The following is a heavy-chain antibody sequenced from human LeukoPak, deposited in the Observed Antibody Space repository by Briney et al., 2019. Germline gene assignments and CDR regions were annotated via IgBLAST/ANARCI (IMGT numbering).Heavy chain of an antibody. D-gene: IGHD5-12*01. CDR1: GGSISSSSYY. Sequence: PSETLSLTCTVSGGSISSSSYYWGWIRQPPGKGLEWIGSIYYSGSTYYNPSLKSRVTISVDTSKNQFSLKLRSVTAADTAVYYCAKYGGHNWFDPWGQGTLVTVSS. CDR3: AKYGGHNWFDP. J-gene: IGHJ5*02. CDR2: IYYSGST. V-gene: IGHV4-39*07.